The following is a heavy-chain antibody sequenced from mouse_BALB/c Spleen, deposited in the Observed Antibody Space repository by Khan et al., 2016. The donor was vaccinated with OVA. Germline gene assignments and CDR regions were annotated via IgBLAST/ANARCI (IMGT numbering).Heavy chain of an antibody. V-gene: IGHV2-6-1*01. D-gene: IGHD2-10*01. Sequence: QVQLQQSGPGLAAPSQSLSITCTISGFSLTIYGVHWVRQPPGKGLEWLAVIWNDGSTSYNSALKSRLTITKDNSQSQVFLKMNSLQTDDTAIYFCARQPYYHYNIMDYWGQGTSVTVSS. CDR3: ARQPYYHYNIMDY. CDR1: GFSLTIYG. J-gene: IGHJ4*01. CDR2: IWNDGST.